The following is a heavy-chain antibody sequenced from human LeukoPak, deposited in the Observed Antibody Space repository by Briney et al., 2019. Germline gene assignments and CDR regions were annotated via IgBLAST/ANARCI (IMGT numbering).Heavy chain of an antibody. D-gene: IGHD1-26*01. J-gene: IGHJ6*03. CDR2: ISSSSSYI. Sequence: GGSLRLSCAASGFTFSSYSMNWVRQAPGKGLEWVSCISSSSSYIYYADSVEGRFTISRDNAKNSLYLQMNSLRAEDTAVYYCARDGGSYYPYFYYYYMDVWGKGTTVTVSS. CDR1: GFTFSSYS. V-gene: IGHV3-21*01. CDR3: ARDGGSYYPYFYYYYMDV.